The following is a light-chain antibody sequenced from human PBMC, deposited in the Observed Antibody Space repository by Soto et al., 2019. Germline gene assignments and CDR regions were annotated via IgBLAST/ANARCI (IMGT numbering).Light chain of an antibody. V-gene: IGKV3-15*01. CDR1: QRVGSN. J-gene: IGKJ1*01. CDR3: QQYNNWPPDRT. CDR2: GAS. Sequence: EIGMTQSPATLSVSPGERATLSCRASQRVGSNLAWYQQKPGQAPRLLIYGASTRATGIPARFSGSGSGTEFTLTISSLQSEDFAIYFCQQYNNWPPDRTFGQGTKVEIK.